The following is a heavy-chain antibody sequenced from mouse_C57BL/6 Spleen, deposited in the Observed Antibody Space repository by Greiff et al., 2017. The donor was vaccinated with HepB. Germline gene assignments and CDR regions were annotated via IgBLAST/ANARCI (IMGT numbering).Heavy chain of an antibody. CDR1: GYTFTSYW. Sequence: QVQLQQPGAELVKPGASVKMSCKASGYTFTSYWITWVKQRPGQGLEWIGDIYPGSGSTNYNEKFKSKATLTVDTSSSTAYMQLSSLTSEDSAVYYCERCITTVVGCFDYWGQGTTLTVSS. J-gene: IGHJ2*01. V-gene: IGHV1-55*01. D-gene: IGHD1-1*01. CDR3: ERCITTVVGCFDY. CDR2: IYPGSGST.